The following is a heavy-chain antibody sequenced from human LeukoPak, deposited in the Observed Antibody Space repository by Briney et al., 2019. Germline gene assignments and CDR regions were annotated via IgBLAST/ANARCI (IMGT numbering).Heavy chain of an antibody. CDR2: INHSGYT. V-gene: IGHV4-34*01. CDR1: GVSCNDYY. J-gene: IGHJ4*02. D-gene: IGHD4-17*01. CDR3: TRMTTGHDY. Sequence: SETLSLTCAVSGVSCNDYYWSWVRQTPGKGLEWIGEINHSGYTNDSPSLKSRVTLSIDTSRKQFSLNLRSVTVADSGIYYCTRMTTGHDYWGQGTLVTVSS.